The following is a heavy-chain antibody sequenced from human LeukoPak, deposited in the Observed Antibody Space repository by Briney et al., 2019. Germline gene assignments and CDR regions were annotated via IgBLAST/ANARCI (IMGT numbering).Heavy chain of an antibody. J-gene: IGHJ6*03. CDR2: IYYSGST. CDR3: ARDPGEFNYYYMDV. V-gene: IGHV4-59*01. D-gene: IGHD3-16*01. CDR1: GGSISSYY. Sequence: PSETLSLTCTVSGGSISSYYWSWIRQPPGKGLEWIGYIYYSGSTNYNPSLKSRVTISVDTSKNQFSLKLSSVTAADTAVYYCARDPGEFNYYYMDVWGEGTTVTVSS.